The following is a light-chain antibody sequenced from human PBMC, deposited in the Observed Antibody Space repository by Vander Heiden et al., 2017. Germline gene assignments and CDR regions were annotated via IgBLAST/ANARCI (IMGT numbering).Light chain of an antibody. CDR3: SAWDDSLNSWV. Sequence: QPVLTQPPSASGTHGQRVAISCSGRSSNIGSNTVNWHQQLPGTAPKLLVYTNTRRPSGVPDRFSGSKSGTSASLAISGLQSEDEADYYCSAWDDSLNSWVFGGGTKLTVL. J-gene: IGLJ3*02. V-gene: IGLV1-44*01. CDR1: SSNIGSNT. CDR2: TNT.